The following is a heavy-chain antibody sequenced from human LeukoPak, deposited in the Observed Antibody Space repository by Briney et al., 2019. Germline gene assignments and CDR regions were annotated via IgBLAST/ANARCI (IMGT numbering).Heavy chain of an antibody. J-gene: IGHJ4*02. CDR1: GFTFSSYA. CDR3: TRWTAAFDY. V-gene: IGHV3-23*01. Sequence: GGSLRLSCAASGFTFSSYAMSWVRQAPGKGLEWVSAISGSGGSTYYADSVKGRFTISRDNSKNTLYLQMNSLKTEDTAVYYCTRWTAAFDYWGQGTLVTVSS. D-gene: IGHD3/OR15-3a*01. CDR2: ISGSGGST.